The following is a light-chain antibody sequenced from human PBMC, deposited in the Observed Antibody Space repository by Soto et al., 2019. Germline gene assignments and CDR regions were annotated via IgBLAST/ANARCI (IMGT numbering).Light chain of an antibody. CDR2: EVR. J-gene: IGLJ2*01. CDR3: SSFTSRSSLI. V-gene: IGLV2-14*01. CDR1: MRDIGAYNL. Sequence: QSALTQPASVSGSPGQSITIFCAGTMRDIGAYNLVSWYQQHPGRAPRLIIYEVRNRPSGSSFRFSGSKSGNTASLTISGLQAEDEADYYCSSFTSRSSLIFGGGTQLTVL.